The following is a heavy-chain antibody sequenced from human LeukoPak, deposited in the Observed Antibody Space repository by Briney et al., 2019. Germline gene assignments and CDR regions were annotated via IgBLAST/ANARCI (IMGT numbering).Heavy chain of an antibody. CDR3: ARDLLEVGILYGMDV. D-gene: IGHD3-3*01. J-gene: IGHJ6*02. V-gene: IGHV3-33*01. CDR2: IWYDGSNK. CDR1: GFTFSSYG. Sequence: PGGSLRPSCAASGFTFSSYGMHWVRQAPGKGLEWVAVIWYDGSNKYYADSVKGRFTISRDNSKNTLYLQMNSLRAEDTAVYYCARDLLEVGILYGMDVWGQGTTVTVSS.